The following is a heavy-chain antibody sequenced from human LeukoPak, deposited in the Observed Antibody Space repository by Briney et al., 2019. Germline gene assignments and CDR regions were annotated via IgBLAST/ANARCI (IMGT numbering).Heavy chain of an antibody. CDR2: IYHSGST. CDR1: GGSISSGGYS. Sequence: PSQTLSLTCAVSGGSISSGGYSWSWIRQPPGKGLEWIGYIYHSGSTYYNPSLKSRVTISVDRSKNQFSLKLSSVTAADTAVCYCARGGNDILTGYYLPDYWGQGTLVTVSS. J-gene: IGHJ4*02. CDR3: ARGGNDILTGYYLPDY. V-gene: IGHV4-30-2*01. D-gene: IGHD3-9*01.